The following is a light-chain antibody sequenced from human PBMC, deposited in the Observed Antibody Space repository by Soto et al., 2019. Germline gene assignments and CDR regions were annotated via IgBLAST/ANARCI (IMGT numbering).Light chain of an antibody. CDR2: GAS. V-gene: IGKV3-15*01. CDR1: QSVSSN. CDR3: QQYNNWPPSIT. J-gene: IGKJ5*01. Sequence: EIVMTQSPATLSVSPGERATLSCRASQSVSSNLAWYQQKPGQAPRLLIYGASTRATGIPARFSASGSGTEFTLTISSLQSEDFAVYYCQQYNNWPPSITFGQGTRLEIK.